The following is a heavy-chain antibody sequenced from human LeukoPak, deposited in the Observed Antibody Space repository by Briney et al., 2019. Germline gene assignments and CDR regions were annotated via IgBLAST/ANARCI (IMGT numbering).Heavy chain of an antibody. J-gene: IGHJ4*02. CDR2: IYYSGST. D-gene: IGHD6-19*01. V-gene: IGHV4-30-4*01. Sequence: SETLSLTCTVSGGSISSGDYYWSWIRQPPGKGLEWIGYIYYSGSTYYNPSLKSRVTISVDTSKNQFSLKLSSVTAADTAVYYCAREVLSWGSGWFVDYWGQGTLVTVSS. CDR1: GGSISSGDYY. CDR3: AREVLSWGSGWFVDY.